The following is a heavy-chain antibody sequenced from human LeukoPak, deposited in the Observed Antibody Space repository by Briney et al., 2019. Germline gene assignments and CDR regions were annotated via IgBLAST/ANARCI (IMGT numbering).Heavy chain of an antibody. CDR1: GFTFSSYA. Sequence: PTGGSLRLSCAASGFTFSSYAMSWVRQASGKGLEWVSAISGSGGSTYYADSVKGRFTISRDNSKNTLYLQMNSLRAEDTAVYYCAKDLWVVTEDYWGQGTLVTVSS. CDR3: AKDLWVVTEDY. V-gene: IGHV3-23*01. D-gene: IGHD2-21*02. J-gene: IGHJ4*02. CDR2: ISGSGGST.